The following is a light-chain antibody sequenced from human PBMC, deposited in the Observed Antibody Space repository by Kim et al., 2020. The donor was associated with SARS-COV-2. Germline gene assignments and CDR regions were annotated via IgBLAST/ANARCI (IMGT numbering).Light chain of an antibody. V-gene: IGLV3-19*01. CDR2: GKN. J-gene: IGLJ2*01. CDR1: SLSSYY. CDR3: NSRDSSGNHLRV. Sequence: LGQTVRDTCQGDSLSSYYASWYQQKPGQAPVLVIYGKNNRPSGIPDRFSGSSSGNTASLTITGAQAEDEADYYCNSRDSSGNHLRVFGGGTQLTVL.